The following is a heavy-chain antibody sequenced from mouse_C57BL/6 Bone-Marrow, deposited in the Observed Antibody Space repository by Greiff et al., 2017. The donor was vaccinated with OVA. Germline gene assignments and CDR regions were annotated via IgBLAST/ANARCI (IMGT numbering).Heavy chain of an antibody. J-gene: IGHJ2*01. Sequence: QVQLKQPGAELVMPGASVKLSCKASGYTFTSYWMHWVKQRPGQGLEWIGEIDPSDSYTNYNPQFKGKSTLTVDKSSSTAYMQLSSLTSEDYAVDNCARGEDYGFYFDYWGQGTTLTVSS. D-gene: IGHD2-2*01. CDR3: ARGEDYGFYFDY. CDR1: GYTFTSYW. CDR2: IDPSDSYT. V-gene: IGHV1-69*01.